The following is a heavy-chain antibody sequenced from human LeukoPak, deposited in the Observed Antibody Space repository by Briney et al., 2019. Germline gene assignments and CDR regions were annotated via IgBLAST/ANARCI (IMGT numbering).Heavy chain of an antibody. CDR3: PRGEQTGL. Sequence: ASGKVSCKASGYTFTSYDINWVREAPGQGLEWMVWIKPNSGNTGYAQKFQGRVTITRTTSISTADMELSNLRSEDTAVYYCPRGEQTGLGGEGSLVSVSS. CDR1: GYTFTSYD. J-gene: IGHJ1*01. V-gene: IGHV1-8*03. D-gene: IGHD1/OR15-1a*01. CDR2: IKPNSGNT.